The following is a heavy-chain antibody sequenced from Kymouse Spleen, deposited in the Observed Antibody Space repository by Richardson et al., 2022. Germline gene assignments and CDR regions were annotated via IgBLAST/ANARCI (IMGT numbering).Heavy chain of an antibody. CDR1: GFTFSSYG. D-gene: IGHD6-6*01. J-gene: IGHJ4*02. V-gene: IGHV3-30*18. CDR2: ISYDGSNK. CDR3: AKDASYSSSFDY. Sequence: QVQLVESGGGVVQPGRSLRLSCAASGFTFSSYGMHWVRQAPGKGLEWVAVISYDGSNKYYADSVKGRFTISRDNSKNTLYLQMNSLRAEDTAVYYCAKDASYSSSFDYWGQGTLVTVSS.